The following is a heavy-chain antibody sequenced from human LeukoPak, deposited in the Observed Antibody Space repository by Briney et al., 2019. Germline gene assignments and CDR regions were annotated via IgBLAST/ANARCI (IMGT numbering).Heavy chain of an antibody. Sequence: GGSLRLSCAASGFTFSSYWMHWVRQAPGKGLEWVSVISGSGGSTYYADSVKGRFTISRDNSKNTLYLQMNSLRAEDTAVYYCAKAPGPYYYYGMDVWGQGTTVTVSS. CDR2: ISGSGGST. CDR1: GFTFSSYW. V-gene: IGHV3-23*01. CDR3: AKAPGPYYYYGMDV. J-gene: IGHJ6*02.